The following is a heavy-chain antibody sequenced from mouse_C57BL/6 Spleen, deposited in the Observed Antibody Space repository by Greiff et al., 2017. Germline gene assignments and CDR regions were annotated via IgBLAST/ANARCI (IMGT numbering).Heavy chain of an antibody. CDR2: IRLKSDNYAT. D-gene: IGHD2-1*01. Sequence: EVKLVESGGGLVQPGGSMKLSCGASGFTFSNYWMNWVRQSPEKGLEWVAQIRLKSDNYATHYAESVKGRFTISRYDSKSSFYLQMNNLRAEDTGIYYCSVGHYVRTYSFDYWAQGTTPTVSS. CDR1: GFTFSNYW. CDR3: SVGHYVRTYSFDY. V-gene: IGHV6-3*01. J-gene: IGHJ2*01.